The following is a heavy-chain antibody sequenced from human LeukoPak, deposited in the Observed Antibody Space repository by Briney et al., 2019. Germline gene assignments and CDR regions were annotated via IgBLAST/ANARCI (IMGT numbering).Heavy chain of an antibody. CDR1: GYTFTSYD. CDR2: MNPNSGNT. J-gene: IGHJ4*02. Sequence: GASVKVSCKASGYTFTSYDINWVRQATGQGLEWLGWMNPNSGNTGYAQKFQGRVTMTRNTSISTAYMELSSLRSEDTAVYYCASYYHDSSGYIVYWGQGTLVTVSS. D-gene: IGHD3-22*01. V-gene: IGHV1-8*01. CDR3: ASYYHDSSGYIVY.